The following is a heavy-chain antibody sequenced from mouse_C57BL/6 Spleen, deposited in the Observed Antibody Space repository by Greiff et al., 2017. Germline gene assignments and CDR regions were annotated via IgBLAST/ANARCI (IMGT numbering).Heavy chain of an antibody. Sequence: QVQLKESGPELVKPGASVKISCKASGYTFTDYYINWVKQRPGQGLEWIGWIFPGSGSTYYNEKFKGKATLTVDKSSSTAYMLLSSLTSEDSAVYFCARQGGSSPYYFDYWGQGTTLTVSS. CDR2: IFPGSGST. J-gene: IGHJ2*01. D-gene: IGHD1-1*01. CDR3: ARQGGSSPYYFDY. V-gene: IGHV1-75*01. CDR1: GYTFTDYY.